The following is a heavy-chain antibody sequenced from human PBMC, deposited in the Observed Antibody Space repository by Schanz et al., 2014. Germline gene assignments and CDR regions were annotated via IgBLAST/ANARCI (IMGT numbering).Heavy chain of an antibody. D-gene: IGHD5-12*01. CDR3: ARDFHGYGPHLDY. J-gene: IGHJ4*02. CDR1: GFTFSTHA. CDR2: LWHDGSKK. V-gene: IGHV3-33*08. Sequence: VQLLESGGGLIQPGGSLRLSCAASGFTFSTHAMSWVRQAPGKGLEWVAILWHDGSKKYYADSVKGRFTVSRDNSKNTLYLQLNSLRAEDTAVYYCARDFHGYGPHLDYWGQGSLVTVSS.